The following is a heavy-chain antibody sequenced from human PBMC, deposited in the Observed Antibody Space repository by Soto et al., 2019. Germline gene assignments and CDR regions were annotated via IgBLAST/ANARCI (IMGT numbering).Heavy chain of an antibody. CDR1: GFTFSSYA. V-gene: IGHV3-23*01. CDR2: ISVSGLGI. J-gene: IGHJ4*02. Sequence: PGGSLRLSCATSGFTFSSYAMSWVRQAPGKGLEWVSAISVSGLGIYYADSVRGRFTISRDNSKNTVFLHMDSLRAEDTAVYYCAKDRAYPRDYFHYWGQGTLVTVSS. CDR3: AKDRAYPRDYFHY.